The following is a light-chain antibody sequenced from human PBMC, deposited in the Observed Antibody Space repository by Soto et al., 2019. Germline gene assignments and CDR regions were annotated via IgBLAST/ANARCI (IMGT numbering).Light chain of an antibody. CDR3: QQRGNWPSLT. CDR1: QSVSSY. CDR2: DAS. Sequence: EIVLTQSPATLSLSPRERATLSCRASQSVSSYLAWYQQKPGQAPRLLIYDASNRATGIPARFSGCGSGTDFTLTISSLEPEDFAVYYCQQRGNWPSLTFGGGTKVDIK. V-gene: IGKV3-11*01. J-gene: IGKJ4*01.